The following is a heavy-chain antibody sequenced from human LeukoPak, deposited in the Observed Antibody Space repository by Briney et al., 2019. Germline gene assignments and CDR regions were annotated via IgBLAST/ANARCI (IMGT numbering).Heavy chain of an antibody. CDR2: IYTSGST. V-gene: IGHV4-4*07. CDR3: ARDTYNYGSSAYYFDY. Sequence: SETLSLTCTVSGVSISSYSWSWIRQPAGKGLDWIGRIYTSGSTNYNPSLKSRVTMSVDTSKNQFSLKLSSVTAADTAVYYCARDTYNYGSSAYYFDYWGRGTLVTVSS. J-gene: IGHJ4*02. CDR1: GVSISSYS. D-gene: IGHD5-18*01.